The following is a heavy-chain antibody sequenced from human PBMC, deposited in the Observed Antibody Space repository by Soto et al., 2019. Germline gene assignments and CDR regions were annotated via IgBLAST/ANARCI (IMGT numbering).Heavy chain of an antibody. Sequence: QVQLVQSGAEVKKPGSSVKVSCKASGGTFSSYTISWVRQAPGQGLEWMGRIIPILGIANYAQKFQGRVTIPADKSTSPAYMELSSLRSDDTAVYYCPRAMYYGDRDLWGQGTTVTVSS. CDR2: IIPILGIA. CDR1: GGTFSSYT. CDR3: PRAMYYGDRDL. D-gene: IGHD4-17*01. V-gene: IGHV1-69*02. J-gene: IGHJ6*02.